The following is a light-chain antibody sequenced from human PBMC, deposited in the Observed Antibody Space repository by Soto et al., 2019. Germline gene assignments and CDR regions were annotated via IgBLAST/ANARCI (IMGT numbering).Light chain of an antibody. CDR3: SSYAGSSGIL. CDR1: SGDVGGYNY. CDR2: EVT. J-gene: IGLJ2*01. Sequence: QSALTQPPSASGSPGQSVTISCAGTSGDVGGYNYVSWYQQHPGKAPELMIYEVTKRPSGVPDRFSGSKSGNTASLTVSGLQAEDEADYYCSSYAGSSGILFGGGTKLTVL. V-gene: IGLV2-8*01.